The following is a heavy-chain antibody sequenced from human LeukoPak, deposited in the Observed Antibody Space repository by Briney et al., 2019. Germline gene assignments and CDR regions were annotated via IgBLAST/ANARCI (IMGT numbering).Heavy chain of an antibody. Sequence: GGSLRLSCAASGFTFSSYSMNWVRQAPGKGLEWVSVIYSGGSTYYADSVKGRFTISRDNSKNTLYLQMNSLRAEDTAVYYCARVRGYYDSSGYPFDYWGQGTLVTVSS. CDR2: IYSGGST. J-gene: IGHJ4*02. D-gene: IGHD3-22*01. V-gene: IGHV3-53*01. CDR3: ARVRGYYDSSGYPFDY. CDR1: GFTFSSYS.